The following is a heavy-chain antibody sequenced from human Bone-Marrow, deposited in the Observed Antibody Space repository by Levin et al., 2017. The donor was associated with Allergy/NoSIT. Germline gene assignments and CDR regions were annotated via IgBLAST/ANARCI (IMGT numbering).Heavy chain of an antibody. D-gene: IGHD3-3*01. Sequence: GESLKISCAASGFTFSSYGMHWVRQAPGKGLEWVAVISYDGSNKYYADSVKGRFTISRDNSKNTLYLQMNSLRAEDTAVYYCAKEEGVGRFLEWPWVSGGMDGWGQGTTVTVSS. CDR2: ISYDGSNK. V-gene: IGHV3-30*18. CDR1: GFTFSSYG. CDR3: AKEEGVGRFLEWPWVSGGMDG. J-gene: IGHJ6*02.